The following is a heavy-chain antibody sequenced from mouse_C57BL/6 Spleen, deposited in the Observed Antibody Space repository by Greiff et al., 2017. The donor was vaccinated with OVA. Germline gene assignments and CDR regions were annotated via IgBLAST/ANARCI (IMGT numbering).Heavy chain of an antibody. D-gene: IGHD4-1*01. CDR3: AREGDWETWFAY. J-gene: IGHJ3*01. CDR1: GYTFTDYY. CDR2: INPNNGGT. V-gene: IGHV1-26*01. Sequence: EVQLQQSGPELVKPGASVKISCKASGYTFTDYYMNWVKQSHGKSLEWIGDINPNNGGTSYNQKFKGKATLTVDKSSSTAYMELRSLTSEDSAVYYCAREGDWETWFAYWGQGTLVTVSA.